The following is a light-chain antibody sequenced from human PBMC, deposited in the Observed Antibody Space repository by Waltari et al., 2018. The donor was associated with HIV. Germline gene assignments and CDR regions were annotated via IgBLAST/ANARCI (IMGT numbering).Light chain of an antibody. J-gene: IGLJ3*02. Sequence: SYELIQQPSVSVYTGQTDRIPSSGDTLHKQYDYWYQQKSGQAPVLVFYDENKRPAGIPDRFSGSTSGTLATLIITRAQVEDEGDYYCYSTDTSNERLVFGGGTKLTVL. CDR3: YSTDTSNERLV. V-gene: IGLV3-10*01. CDR1: TLHKQY. CDR2: DEN.